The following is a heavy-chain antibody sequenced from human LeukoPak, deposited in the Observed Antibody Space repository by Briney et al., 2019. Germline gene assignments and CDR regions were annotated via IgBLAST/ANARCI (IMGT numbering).Heavy chain of an antibody. CDR1: GFTFSDHY. Sequence: GGSLRLSCAASGFTFSDHYMDWVRQAPGKGLEWVGRTRNKANSYTTEYAASVKGRFTISRDDSKNSLYLQMNSLKTEDTAVYYCARDQDGGNYFDYWGQGTLVTVSP. J-gene: IGHJ4*02. CDR2: TRNKANSYTT. CDR3: ARDQDGGNYFDY. V-gene: IGHV3-72*01. D-gene: IGHD4-23*01.